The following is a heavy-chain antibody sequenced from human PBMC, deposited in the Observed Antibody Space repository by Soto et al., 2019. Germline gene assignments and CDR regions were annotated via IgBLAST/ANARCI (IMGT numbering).Heavy chain of an antibody. J-gene: IGHJ4*02. CDR1: GFTFNTHW. V-gene: IGHV3-74*01. D-gene: IGHD1-26*01. Sequence: EVQLVESGGGVVQPGGTLRLSCTASGFTFNTHWMHWVRQAPGKGLVWVSRINFDGIRTNYADSVKGRFTVSRDNAKNTVYLHVNTLRDEDTAVYYCARGGAMGVVYWGQGTLVTVSS. CDR3: ARGGAMGVVY. CDR2: INFDGIRT.